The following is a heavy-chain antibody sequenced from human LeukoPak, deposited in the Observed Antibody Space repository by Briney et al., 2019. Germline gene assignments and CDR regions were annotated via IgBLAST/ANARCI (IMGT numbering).Heavy chain of an antibody. CDR2: INPNSGGT. CDR3: ARDSGTTGEVKFDP. D-gene: IGHD3-10*01. CDR1: GYTFTDYY. Sequence: ASVKVSCKASGYTFTDYYIHWVRQAPGQGLEWMGWINPNSGGTNYAQKFQGRVTMTRDMSISTAYMELSRLRSDDTAVYYCARDSGTTGEVKFDPWGQGTLVTVSS. V-gene: IGHV1-2*02. J-gene: IGHJ5*02.